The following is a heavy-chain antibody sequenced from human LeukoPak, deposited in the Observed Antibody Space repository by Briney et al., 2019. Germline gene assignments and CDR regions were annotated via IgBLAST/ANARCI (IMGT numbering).Heavy chain of an antibody. Sequence: PGGSLRLSCAASGFTFSSYGMHWVRQAPGKGLEWVAFIRYDGSNKYYADSVKGRFTISRDNSKNTLYLQMNSLRAEDTAVYYCARVGIVLMVYARYFDYWGQGTLVTVSS. CDR3: ARVGIVLMVYARYFDY. CDR2: IRYDGSNK. CDR1: GFTFSSYG. D-gene: IGHD2-8*01. J-gene: IGHJ4*02. V-gene: IGHV3-30*02.